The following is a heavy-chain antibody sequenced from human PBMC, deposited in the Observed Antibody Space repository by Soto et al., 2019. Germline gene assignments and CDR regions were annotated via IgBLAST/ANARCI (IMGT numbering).Heavy chain of an antibody. CDR2: IIPIFGTA. CDR1: GGTFSSYA. Sequence: SVKVSCKASGGTFSSYAISWVRQAPGQGLEWMGGIIPIFGTANYAQKFQGRVTITADKSTSTAYMELSSLRSEDTAVYYCASSPDYYDSSGYDERGEVWFDPWGQGTLVTVSS. V-gene: IGHV1-69*06. J-gene: IGHJ5*02. CDR3: ASSPDYYDSSGYDERGEVWFDP. D-gene: IGHD3-22*01.